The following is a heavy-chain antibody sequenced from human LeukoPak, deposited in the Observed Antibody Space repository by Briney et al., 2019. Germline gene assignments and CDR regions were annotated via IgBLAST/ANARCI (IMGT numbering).Heavy chain of an antibody. D-gene: IGHD1-26*01. CDR3: AKGHVMIIVGATDFDY. J-gene: IGHJ4*02. V-gene: IGHV3-23*01. Sequence: QPGGSLRLSCAASGFTFSSYAMSWVRQAPGKGLEWVSAISGSGDSTYYADSVKGRFTISRDNSKNTLYLQMNSLRAEDTAVYYCAKGHVMIIVGATDFDYWGQGTLVTVSS. CDR2: ISGSGDST. CDR1: GFTFSSYA.